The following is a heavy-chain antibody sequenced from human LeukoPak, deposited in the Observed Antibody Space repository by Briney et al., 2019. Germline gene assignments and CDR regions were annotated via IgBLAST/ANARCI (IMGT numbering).Heavy chain of an antibody. D-gene: IGHD3-10*01. CDR2: IYPGDSDT. CDR1: GYRFTSYW. Sequence: GASLKISCKGSGYRFTSYWIGWVRPMPGKGLEWMGIIYPGDSDTRYGPSFQGQVTISADKSISTAYLQWSSLKASDTAMYYCARQSITMVRGVHYFDYWGQGTLVTVSS. J-gene: IGHJ4*02. CDR3: ARQSITMVRGVHYFDY. V-gene: IGHV5-51*01.